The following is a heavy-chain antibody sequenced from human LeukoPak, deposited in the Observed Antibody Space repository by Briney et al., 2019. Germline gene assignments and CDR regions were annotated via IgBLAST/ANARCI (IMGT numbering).Heavy chain of an antibody. CDR2: INPNSGGT. D-gene: IGHD3-22*01. CDR1: GYTFTGYY. J-gene: IGHJ1*01. CDR3: ARGFYDPPHTIQH. Sequence: ASVKVSCKASGYTFTGYYMHWVRQAPGQGLEWMGWINPNSGGTNYAQTFQGRVTMTRDTSISTAYMELSRLRSDDTAVYYCARGFYDPPHTIQHWGQGTLVTVSS. V-gene: IGHV1-2*02.